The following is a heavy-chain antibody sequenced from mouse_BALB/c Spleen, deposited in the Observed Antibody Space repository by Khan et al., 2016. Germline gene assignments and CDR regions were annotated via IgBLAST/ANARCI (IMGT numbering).Heavy chain of an antibody. CDR3: VRERPYYRLQGTFDY. V-gene: IGHV10S3*01. J-gene: IGHJ2*01. D-gene: IGHD2-14*01. Sequence: EVQLVETGGGLVQPKGSLKLSCAASGFTFNTNAMNWVRQAPGKGLEWVARIRSKSNNYATYYADSVKDRFTISRDDSQSMLYLQMNNLKTEDTAMYYFVRERPYYRLQGTFDYWGQGTTLTVSS. CDR2: IRSKSNNYAT. CDR1: GFTFNTNA.